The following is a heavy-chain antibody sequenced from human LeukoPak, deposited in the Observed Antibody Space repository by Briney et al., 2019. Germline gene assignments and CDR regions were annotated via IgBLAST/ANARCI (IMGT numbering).Heavy chain of an antibody. CDR3: ARDKQGDILTGFVSFDY. CDR1: GGTFSSYA. CDR2: IIPIFGIA. D-gene: IGHD3-9*01. V-gene: IGHV1-69*04. Sequence: SVKVSCKASGGTFSSYAISWVRQAPGQGLEWMGRIIPIFGIANYAQKFQGRVTITADKSTSTAYMELSSLRSEDTAVYYCARDKQGDILTGFVSFDYWGQGTLVTVSS. J-gene: IGHJ4*02.